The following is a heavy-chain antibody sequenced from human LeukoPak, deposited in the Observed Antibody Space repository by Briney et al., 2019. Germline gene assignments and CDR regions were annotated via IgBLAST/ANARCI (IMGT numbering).Heavy chain of an antibody. CDR2: IYYSGST. D-gene: IGHD6-19*01. Sequence: PSETLSLTCTVSGGSISSYYWSWIRQPPGKGLEWIGYIYYSGSTNYNPSLKSRVTISVDTSKNQFSLKLSSVTAADTAVYYCARLIAGYSTGWYYFDCWGQGTLVTVSS. CDR3: ARLIAGYSTGWYYFDC. V-gene: IGHV4-59*01. J-gene: IGHJ4*02. CDR1: GGSISSYY.